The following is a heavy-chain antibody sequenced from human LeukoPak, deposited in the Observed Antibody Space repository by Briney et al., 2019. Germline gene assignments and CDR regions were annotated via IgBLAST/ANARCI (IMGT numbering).Heavy chain of an antibody. CDR1: GFTFSSYW. CDR2: IKQDGSEK. J-gene: IGHJ3*02. Sequence: GGSLRLSCAASGFTFSSYWMSWVRQAPGKGLEWVANIKQDGSEKYYVDSVKGRFTISRDNAKNSLYLQMNSLRAEDTAVYYCAAELRSGYFVGAFDIWGQGTMGTVSS. D-gene: IGHD3-3*01. V-gene: IGHV3-7*01. CDR3: AAELRSGYFVGAFDI.